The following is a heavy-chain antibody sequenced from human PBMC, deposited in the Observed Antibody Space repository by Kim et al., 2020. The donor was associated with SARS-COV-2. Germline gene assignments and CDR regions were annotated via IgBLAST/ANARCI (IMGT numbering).Heavy chain of an antibody. CDR3: ARGGYWSGGSCPTAGGMDV. J-gene: IGHJ6*02. D-gene: IGHD2-15*01. V-gene: IGHV3-7*04. Sequence: GRFTISRDHAKNSLYLQMNRLIAEDTAVYYCARGGYWSGGSCPTAGGMDVWGQGTTVTVSS.